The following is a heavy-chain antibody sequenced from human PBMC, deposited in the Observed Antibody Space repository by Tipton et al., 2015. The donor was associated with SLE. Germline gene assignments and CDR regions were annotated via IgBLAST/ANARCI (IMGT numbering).Heavy chain of an antibody. CDR3: ARRVGSYYGMDV. CDR1: GFTFSTYA. CDR2: ISYDGTNK. V-gene: IGHV3-30*04. J-gene: IGHJ6*02. D-gene: IGHD3-10*01. Sequence: SLRLSCAASGFTFSTYAMTWVRQAPGKGLEWVSVISYDGTNKYYADSVKGRFTISRDNSKNTLYLQMNSLRAEDTAVYHCARRVGSYYGMDVWGQGTTVTVSS.